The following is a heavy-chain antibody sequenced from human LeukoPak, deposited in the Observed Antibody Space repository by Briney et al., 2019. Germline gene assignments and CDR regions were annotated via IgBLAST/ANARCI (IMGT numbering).Heavy chain of an antibody. Sequence: PGGSLRLSCAASGFTFSSYSMNWVRQAPGKGLEWVSSISSSSSYIYYADSVKGRFTISGDNAKNSLYLQMNSLRAEDTAVYYCARSDFSSSGWLYMGYWGQGTLVTVSS. CDR1: GFTFSSYS. CDR3: ARSDFSSSGWLYMGY. J-gene: IGHJ4*02. D-gene: IGHD6-19*01. V-gene: IGHV3-21*01. CDR2: ISSSSSYI.